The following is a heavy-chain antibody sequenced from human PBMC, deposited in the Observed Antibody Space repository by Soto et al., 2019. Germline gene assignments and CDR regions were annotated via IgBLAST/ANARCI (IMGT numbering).Heavy chain of an antibody. CDR2: IYYSGST. CDR3: ARDFRYCSGGSCYAPQFGDYYYYGMDV. CDR1: GGSISSGGYY. D-gene: IGHD2-15*01. J-gene: IGHJ6*02. V-gene: IGHV4-31*03. Sequence: QVQLQESGPGLVKPSQTLSLTCTVSGGSISSGGYYWSWIRQHPGKGLEWIGYIYYSGSTYYNPSLKSRVTRSIDTSKNQFSLKLSSVTAADTAVYYCARDFRYCSGGSCYAPQFGDYYYYGMDVWGQGTTVTVSS.